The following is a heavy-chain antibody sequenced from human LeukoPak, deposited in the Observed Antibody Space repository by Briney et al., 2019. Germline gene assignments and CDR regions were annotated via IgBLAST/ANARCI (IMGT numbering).Heavy chain of an antibody. V-gene: IGHV3-15*01. D-gene: IGHD3-10*01. CDR3: TTLYGSGSYYNR. CDR2: IKSKTDGGTT. J-gene: IGHJ4*02. Sequence: GGSLRLSCAASGFTFSNAWMSWFRQAPGKGREWVGRIKSKTDGGTTDYAAPVKGRFTISRDDSKNTLYLTMNSRKTEYTAVYYCTTLYGSGSYYNRWGQGTLVTVSS. CDR1: GFTFSNAW.